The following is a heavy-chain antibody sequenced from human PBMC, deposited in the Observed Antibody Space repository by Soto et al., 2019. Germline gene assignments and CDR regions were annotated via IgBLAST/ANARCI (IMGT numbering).Heavy chain of an antibody. CDR1: GGTFSSYA. Sequence: SVKVSCKASGGTFSSYAISWVRQAPGQGLEWKGGIIPIFGTANYAQKLQGRVTITADESTSIAYMKLSSLRSEDTAVYYCARESRYCSGGSCYFLPGIDYWGQ. CDR2: IIPIFGTA. J-gene: IGHJ4*01. CDR3: ARESRYCSGGSCYFLPGIDY. D-gene: IGHD2-15*01. V-gene: IGHV1-69*13.